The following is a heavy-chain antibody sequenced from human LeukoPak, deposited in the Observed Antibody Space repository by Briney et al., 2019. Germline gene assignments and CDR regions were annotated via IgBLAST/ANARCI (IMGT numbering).Heavy chain of an antibody. J-gene: IGHJ4*02. CDR1: GFTFSSYA. CDR3: ARDRGDGYNYGYSDY. CDR2: ISYDGSTK. D-gene: IGHD5-24*01. Sequence: GGSLRLSCAASGFTFSSYAIHWVRQAPGKGLEWVAVISYDGSTKYYADSVKGRFTISRDNSKNTLYLQMNSLRAEDRAVYYCARDRGDGYNYGYSDYWGQGALVTVSS. V-gene: IGHV3-30-3*01.